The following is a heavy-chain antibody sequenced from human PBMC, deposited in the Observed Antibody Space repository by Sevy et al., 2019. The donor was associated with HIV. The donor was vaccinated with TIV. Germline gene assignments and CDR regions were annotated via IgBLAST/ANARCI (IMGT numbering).Heavy chain of an antibody. CDR3: ARAYCSSTSCNTRYDAFDI. Sequence: GGSLRLSCAASGFTVSSNYMNWVRQAPGKGLEWVSVFYSGGSTYYADSVKDRFTISRDNSKNTLYLQMNSLRAEYTAVYYCARAYCSSTSCNTRYDAFDIWGQGTMVTVSS. CDR2: FYSGGST. CDR1: GFTVSSNY. J-gene: IGHJ3*02. V-gene: IGHV3-66*01. D-gene: IGHD2-2*02.